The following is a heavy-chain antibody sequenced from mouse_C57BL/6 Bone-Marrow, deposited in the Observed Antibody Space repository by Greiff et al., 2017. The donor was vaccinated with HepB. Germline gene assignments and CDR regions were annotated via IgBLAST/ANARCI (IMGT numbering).Heavy chain of an antibody. CDR3: ARHDPFIDYNGSSLFAY. J-gene: IGHJ3*01. D-gene: IGHD1-1*01. CDR2: ISSGGSYT. CDR1: GFTFSSYG. Sequence: DVMLVESGGDLVKPGGSLKLSCAASGFTFSSYGMSWVRQTPDKRLEWVATISSGGSYTYYPDSVKGRFTISRDNAKNTLYLQMSSLKSEDTAMYYCARHDPFIDYNGSSLFAYWGQGTLVTVSA. V-gene: IGHV5-6*02.